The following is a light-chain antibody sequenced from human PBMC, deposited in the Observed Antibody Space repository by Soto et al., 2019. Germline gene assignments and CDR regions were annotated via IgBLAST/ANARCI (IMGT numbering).Light chain of an antibody. V-gene: IGLV2-14*01. CDR1: SSDVGGYNY. CDR3: SSYRSNSRVV. Sequence: SALTQPASVSGSPGQSITISCTGTSSDVGGYNYVSWYQQHPVKAPKLIIYEVSHRPSGVSNRFSGSKSGDTASLTISGLQAEDEGDYYCSSYRSNSRVVFGGGTKLTFL. J-gene: IGLJ2*01. CDR2: EVS.